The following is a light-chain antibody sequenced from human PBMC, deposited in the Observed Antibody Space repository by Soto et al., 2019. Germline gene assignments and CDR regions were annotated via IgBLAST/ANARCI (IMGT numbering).Light chain of an antibody. CDR1: QSVSSTY. CDR2: GAS. J-gene: IGKJ5*01. V-gene: IGKV3-20*01. CDR3: QQYASSPPVT. Sequence: EIVLTQSPGTLSLSPGERGTLSCRASQSVSSTYLAWYQQKPGQAPRLLMYGASNRATGIPDRFSGSGSGTDYTLTISRLEPEDFAVYYCQQYASSPPVTFGQGTLLEIK.